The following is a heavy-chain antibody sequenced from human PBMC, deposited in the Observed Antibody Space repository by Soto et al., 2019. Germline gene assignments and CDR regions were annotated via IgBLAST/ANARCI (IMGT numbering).Heavy chain of an antibody. CDR3: ASPDYGDYWKGPNGMDV. J-gene: IGHJ6*02. V-gene: IGHV1-69*02. D-gene: IGHD4-17*01. CDR2: IIPILGIA. Sequence: QVQLVQSGAEVKKPGSSVKVSCKASGGTFSSYTISWVRQAPGQGLEWMGRIIPILGIANYAQKFQGRLTITADKSTSTAYMELSSLRSEDTAVYYCASPDYGDYWKGPNGMDVWGQGTTVTVSS. CDR1: GGTFSSYT.